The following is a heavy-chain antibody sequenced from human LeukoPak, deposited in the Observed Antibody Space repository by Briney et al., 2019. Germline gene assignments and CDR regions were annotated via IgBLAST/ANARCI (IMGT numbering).Heavy chain of an antibody. CDR2: ISSSSSII. Sequence: SGGSLRLSCAASGFTFSSYRMNRVRQAPGKGLEWLSYISSSSSIIYYAGSVKGRFTISRDNAKNSLYLQMNSLRDEGTAVYYCAREEDSSGYYAASDIWGQGTMVTVSS. CDR3: AREEDSSGYYAASDI. J-gene: IGHJ3*02. D-gene: IGHD3-22*01. CDR1: GFTFSSYR. V-gene: IGHV3-48*02.